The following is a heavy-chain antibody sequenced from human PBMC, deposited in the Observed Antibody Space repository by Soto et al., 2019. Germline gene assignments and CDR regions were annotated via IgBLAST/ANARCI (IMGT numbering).Heavy chain of an antibody. CDR1: GCTFADYS. CDR3: ARLSRITFIVN. Sequence: QVRLVQSGAEVKSPGTSVKVSCQTSGCTFADYSIHWVRQAPGQGLEYMGNIDPSTGTSDSAQTVQGRISMTTDASTSTVYMELNNLRSGDTAVYYCARLSRITFIVNWGQGTLVTVSS. J-gene: IGHJ4*02. V-gene: IGHV1-46*04. CDR2: IDPSTGTS. D-gene: IGHD3-10*01.